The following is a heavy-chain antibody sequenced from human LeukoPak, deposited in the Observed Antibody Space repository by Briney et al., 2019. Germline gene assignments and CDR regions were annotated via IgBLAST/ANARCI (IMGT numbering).Heavy chain of an antibody. V-gene: IGHV4-34*01. D-gene: IGHD3-10*01. J-gene: IGHJ6*02. CDR3: ARGRLLWFGAPYYYYGMDV. Sequence: PSETLSLTCAVYGGSFSGYYWSWIRQPPGKGLEWIGEINHSGSTNYNPSLKSRVTISVDTSKNQFSLKLSSVTAADTAVYYCARGRLLWFGAPYYYYGMDVWGQGTTVTVSS. CDR2: INHSGST. CDR1: GGSFSGYY.